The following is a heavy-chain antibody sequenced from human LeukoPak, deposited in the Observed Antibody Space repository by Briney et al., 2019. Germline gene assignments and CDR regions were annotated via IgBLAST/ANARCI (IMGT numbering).Heavy chain of an antibody. Sequence: ASVKVSCKASGYTFTGYYMHWVRQAPGQGLEWMGWINPNSGGTNYAQKFQGRVTMTRDTSISTAYMELSRLRSDDTAVYYCARPVYACYGSGRPVVDVWGQGTTVTVSS. CDR2: INPNSGGT. CDR1: GYTFTGYY. D-gene: IGHD3-10*01. CDR3: ARPVYACYGSGRPVVDV. J-gene: IGHJ6*02. V-gene: IGHV1-2*02.